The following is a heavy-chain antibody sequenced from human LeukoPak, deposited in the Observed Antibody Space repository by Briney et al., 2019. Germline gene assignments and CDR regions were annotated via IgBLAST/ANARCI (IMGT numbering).Heavy chain of an antibody. Sequence: PSETLSLTCAVSGGSISSGGYSWSWIRQPPGKGLEWIGYIYHSGSTYYNPSLKSRVTISVDRSKNQFSLKLSSVTAADMAVYYCASMVRGVNLDYWGQGTLVTVSS. CDR1: GGSISSGGYS. CDR3: ASMVRGVNLDY. D-gene: IGHD3-10*01. CDR2: IYHSGST. J-gene: IGHJ4*02. V-gene: IGHV4-30-2*01.